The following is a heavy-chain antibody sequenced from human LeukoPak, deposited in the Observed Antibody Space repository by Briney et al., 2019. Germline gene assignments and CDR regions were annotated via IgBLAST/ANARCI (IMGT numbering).Heavy chain of an antibody. D-gene: IGHD6-19*01. CDR1: GVTLSNNY. CDR2: IKQDGSEK. CDR3: ARDRGSSGWYEFDY. V-gene: IGHV3-7*01. Sequence: PGGSLRLSCAASGVTLSNNYMSWVRQAPGEGVGWVANIKQDGSEKYYVDSVKGRFTISRDNAKNSLYLQMNSLRAEDTAVYYCARDRGSSGWYEFDYWGQGTLVTVSS. J-gene: IGHJ4*02.